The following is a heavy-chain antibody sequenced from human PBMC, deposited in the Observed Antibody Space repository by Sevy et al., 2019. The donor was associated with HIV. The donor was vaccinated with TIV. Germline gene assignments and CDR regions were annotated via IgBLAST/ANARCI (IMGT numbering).Heavy chain of an antibody. D-gene: IGHD6-6*01. Sequence: GESLKISCKGSGYNITSYCIGWVRQMPGKGLEWMGIINHRDSDTRYIPSFQGQVTISVDKSINTAYLQWSSLKASDTAMYYCARQWSSSADYWGQGTLVTVSS. J-gene: IGHJ4*02. CDR2: INHRDSDT. V-gene: IGHV5-51*01. CDR3: ARQWSSSADY. CDR1: GYNITSYC.